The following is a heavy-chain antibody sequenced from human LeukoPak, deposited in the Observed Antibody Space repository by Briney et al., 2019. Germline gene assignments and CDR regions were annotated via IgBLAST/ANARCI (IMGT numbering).Heavy chain of an antibody. Sequence: SQALSLTCTVSGGSISSGSSYWSWIRQPAGKGLEWIGRIYTSGNTNYKPSLQSRVTISVDTAKNQFSLKLSSVTAADTAVYYCTRGDNTWGQGTLVTVSS. CDR3: TRGDNT. J-gene: IGHJ5*02. CDR1: GGSISSGSSY. V-gene: IGHV4-61*02. CDR2: IYTSGNT. D-gene: IGHD2/OR15-2a*01.